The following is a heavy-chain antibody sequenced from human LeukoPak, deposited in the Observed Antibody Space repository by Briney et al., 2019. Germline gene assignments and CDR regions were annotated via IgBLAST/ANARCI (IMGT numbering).Heavy chain of an antibody. Sequence: ASVKVSCKASGYTFTGYYMHWVRQAPGQGLEWMGWINPNSGGTNYAQKFQGRVTMTRDTSISTAYMELSDLRSEDTAVYYCATISSGWHSDEYWGQGTLVTVSS. D-gene: IGHD6-19*01. CDR1: GYTFTGYY. CDR2: INPNSGGT. J-gene: IGHJ4*02. CDR3: ATISSGWHSDEY. V-gene: IGHV1-2*02.